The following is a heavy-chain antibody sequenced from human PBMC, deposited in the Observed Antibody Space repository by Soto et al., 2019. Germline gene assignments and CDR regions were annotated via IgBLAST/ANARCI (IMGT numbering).Heavy chain of an antibody. V-gene: IGHV1-69*06. D-gene: IGHD6-6*01. Sequence: QVQLVQSGAEVKKPGSSVKVSCKASGGTFSTYAINWVRQAPGQGLEWMGGIIPIFGTANYAHKFQGRVTITADKSTRTAYMELNSLRSEDTAVYYCARDRVREYSSTSSYGSWAFDIWGQGTMVTVSS. CDR3: ARDRVREYSSTSSYGSWAFDI. CDR2: IIPIFGTA. J-gene: IGHJ3*02. CDR1: GGTFSTYA.